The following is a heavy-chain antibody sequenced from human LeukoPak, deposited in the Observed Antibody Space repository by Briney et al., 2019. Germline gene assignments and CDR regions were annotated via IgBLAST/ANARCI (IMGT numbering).Heavy chain of an antibody. Sequence: PSETLSLTCSVSGDSISIYYWNWIRQSPGKGLEWIGYFFYTGSTNYNPSLKSRVHMSVDTSKNQFSLKLSSVTAADTAVYYCARLATGTTAFDIWGQGTMVTVSP. D-gene: IGHD1-1*01. CDR2: FFYTGST. CDR1: GDSISIYY. CDR3: ARLATGTTAFDI. V-gene: IGHV4-59*08. J-gene: IGHJ3*02.